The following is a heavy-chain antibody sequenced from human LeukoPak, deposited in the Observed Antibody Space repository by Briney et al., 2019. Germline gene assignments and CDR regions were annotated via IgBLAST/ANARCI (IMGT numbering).Heavy chain of an antibody. V-gene: IGHV4-59*01. CDR1: GDSISSCY. D-gene: IGHD3-22*01. J-gene: IGHJ4*02. CDR2: IYYSGST. Sequence: SETLSLTCTVSGDSISSCYWSWIRQPPGKGLEWIGYIYYSGSTNYNPSLKSRVTISVDTSKNQFSLRLSSVTAADTAVYYCARVNYYDSSGTDYWGQGTLVTVSS. CDR3: ARVNYYDSSGTDY.